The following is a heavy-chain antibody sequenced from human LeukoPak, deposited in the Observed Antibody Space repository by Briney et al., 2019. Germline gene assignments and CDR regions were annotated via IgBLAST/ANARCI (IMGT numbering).Heavy chain of an antibody. J-gene: IGHJ4*02. CDR2: IYTRGST. CDR1: GGSISSGSYY. CDR3: ARGYNDFWSGYYSDY. V-gene: IGHV4-61*02. D-gene: IGHD3-3*01. Sequence: SQTLSLTCTVSGGSISSGSYYWSWIRQPAGKGLEWIGRIYTRGSTNYNPSLKSRVTISVDTSKNQFSLKLSSVTAADTAVYYCARGYNDFWSGYYSDYWGQGTLVTVSS.